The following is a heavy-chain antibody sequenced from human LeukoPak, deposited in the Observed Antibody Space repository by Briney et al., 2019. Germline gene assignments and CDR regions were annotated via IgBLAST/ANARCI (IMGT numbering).Heavy chain of an antibody. J-gene: IGHJ4*02. Sequence: PGGSLRLSCEASGFTFSNYWIHWVRQAPGKGLVWVSRISDHGSTTTYADSVKGRFTISRDNAKNTVYLQMNSLRADDTAVYYCARGALWFGKSLDYWGQGTLVTVSS. V-gene: IGHV3-74*03. CDR3: ARGALWFGKSLDY. D-gene: IGHD3-10*01. CDR1: GFTFSNYW. CDR2: ISDHGSTT.